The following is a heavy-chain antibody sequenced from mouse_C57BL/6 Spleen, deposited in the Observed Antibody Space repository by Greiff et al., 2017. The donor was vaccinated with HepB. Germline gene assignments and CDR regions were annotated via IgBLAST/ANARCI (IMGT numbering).Heavy chain of an antibody. Sequence: QVQLQQPGAELVMPGASVKLSCKASGYTFTSYWMHWVKQRPGQGLEWIGEIDPSDSYTNYNQKFKGKSTLTVDKSSSTAYMQLSSLTSEDSAVYYCARYYGSSYWSFDVWGTGTTVTVSS. CDR1: GYTFTSYW. D-gene: IGHD1-1*01. CDR3: ARYYGSSYWSFDV. V-gene: IGHV1-69*01. J-gene: IGHJ1*03. CDR2: IDPSDSYT.